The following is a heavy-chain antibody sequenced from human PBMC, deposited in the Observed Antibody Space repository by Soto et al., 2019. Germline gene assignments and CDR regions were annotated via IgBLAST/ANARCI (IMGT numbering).Heavy chain of an antibody. Sequence: SQTLSLTCAISGDSVSSSSVTWNWIRQSPSRGLEWLGRTYYRSKWYNDYAESVKSRITINPDTSKNKFSLNLNSVTPEDTAVYYCVRLIGNSWLDFWGQGTLVTVSS. J-gene: IGHJ5*01. CDR1: GDSVSSSSVT. CDR3: VRLIGNSWLDF. D-gene: IGHD1-26*01. V-gene: IGHV6-1*01. CDR2: TYYRSKWYN.